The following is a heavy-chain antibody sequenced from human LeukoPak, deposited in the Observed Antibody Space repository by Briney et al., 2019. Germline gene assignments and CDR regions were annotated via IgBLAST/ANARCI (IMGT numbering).Heavy chain of an antibody. V-gene: IGHV3-7*03. Sequence: GGSLRLSCVVSGLTSTTYWMNWVRQAPGKGVEWVANINQDGSDKHYVGSVKGRFSVSGDYAKKSLYLQMNNLRDDDTAVYYCAVGSGWLSDSWSQGALVTVSS. J-gene: IGHJ4*02. CDR2: INQDGSDK. D-gene: IGHD6-19*01. CDR1: GLTSTTYW. CDR3: AVGSGWLSDS.